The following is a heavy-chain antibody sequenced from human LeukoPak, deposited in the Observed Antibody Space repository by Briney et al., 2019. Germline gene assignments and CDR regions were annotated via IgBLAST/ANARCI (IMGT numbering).Heavy chain of an antibody. CDR1: GYTFTGYY. V-gene: IGHV1-2*02. CDR2: INPNSGGT. D-gene: IGHD2-2*01. CDR3: ARDSPLHCSSTSCYYYYMDV. Sequence: ASVKVSCKASGYTFTGYYMHWVRQAPGQGLEWMEWINPNSGGTNYAQKFQGRVTMTRDTSISTAYMELSRLRSDDTAVYYCARDSPLHCSSTSCYYYYMDVWGKGTTVTVSS. J-gene: IGHJ6*03.